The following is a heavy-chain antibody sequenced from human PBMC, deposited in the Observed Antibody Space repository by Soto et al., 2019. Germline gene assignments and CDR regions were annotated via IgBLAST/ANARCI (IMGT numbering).Heavy chain of an antibody. D-gene: IGHD3-22*01. V-gene: IGHV4-39*01. CDR1: DGSMNSDSSY. J-gene: IGHJ4*02. CDR2: INHSGST. Sequence: QLQLQESGPGLVKPSETLSLTCRVSDGSMNSDSSYWGWIRQPPGKGLEWIGVINHSGSTYHNLSLKGRVTMSVDASRNQFSLKLTSMTAADPAVYSCARLGGYVSVGYYYLWDSWGQGTLVTVSS. CDR3: ARLGGYVSVGYYYLWDS.